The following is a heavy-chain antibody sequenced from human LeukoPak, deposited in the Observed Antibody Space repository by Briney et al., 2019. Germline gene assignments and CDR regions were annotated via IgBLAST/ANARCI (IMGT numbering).Heavy chain of an antibody. CDR3: ARYYYGSGSYYNAQLDY. V-gene: IGHV1-18*01. CDR1: GYTFTSYG. CDR2: ISAYNGNT. Sequence: ALVKVSCKASGYTFTSYGISWVRQAPGQGLEWMGWISAYNGNTNYAQKLQGRVTMTTDTSTSTAYMELRSLRSDDTAVYYCARYYYGSGSYYNAQLDYWGQGTLVTVSS. J-gene: IGHJ4*02. D-gene: IGHD3-10*01.